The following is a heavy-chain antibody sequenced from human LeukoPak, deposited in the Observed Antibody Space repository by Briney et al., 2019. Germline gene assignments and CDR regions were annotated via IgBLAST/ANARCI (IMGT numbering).Heavy chain of an antibody. Sequence: GGSLRLSCAASGLTFIANSMNWVRQAPGKGLEWVSSISSSSSHIYYADPVKGRFTISRDNAENSLYLHMYSLTAEDTALYYCVSAYGSSSAAFWGQGTLVTVSS. CDR1: GLTFIANS. J-gene: IGHJ4*02. D-gene: IGHD6-6*01. CDR3: VSAYGSSSAAF. CDR2: ISSSSSHI. V-gene: IGHV3-21*01.